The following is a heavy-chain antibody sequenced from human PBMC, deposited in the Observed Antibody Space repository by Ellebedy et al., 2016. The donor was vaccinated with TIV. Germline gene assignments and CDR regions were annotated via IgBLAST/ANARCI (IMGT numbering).Heavy chain of an antibody. CDR3: ASRSGSYPPKIDY. Sequence: GESLKISXAASGFNFRNYAMNWVRQAPGKGLEWVAAIDGGGGATYYPDSMRGRFIISRDNSKNTLYLQVNSLRAEDTAVYYCASRSGSYPPKIDYWGQGTLVTVSS. D-gene: IGHD3-10*01. CDR2: IDGGGGAT. V-gene: IGHV3-23*01. J-gene: IGHJ4*02. CDR1: GFNFRNYA.